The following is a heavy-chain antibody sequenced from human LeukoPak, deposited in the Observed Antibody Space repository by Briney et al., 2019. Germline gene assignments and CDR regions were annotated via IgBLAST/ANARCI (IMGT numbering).Heavy chain of an antibody. CDR1: GYTFTGYY. V-gene: IGHV1-2*02. CDR3: ARGRVLLWFGEPTYKWFDP. CDR2: INPNSGGT. Sequence: ASVKVSCKASGYTFTGYYMHWVRQAPGQGLEWMGWINPNSGGTNYAQKFQGRVTMTRDTSISTAYMELSRLRSDDTAVYYCARGRVLLWFGEPTYKWFDPWGQGTLVTVSS. J-gene: IGHJ5*02. D-gene: IGHD3-10*01.